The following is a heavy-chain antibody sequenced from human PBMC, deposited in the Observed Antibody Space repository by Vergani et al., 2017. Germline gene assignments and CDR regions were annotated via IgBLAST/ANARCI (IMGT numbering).Heavy chain of an antibody. CDR3: AKVYEAYCGGDCYSFFDY. CDR1: GFTFSSYA. V-gene: IGHV3-23*01. D-gene: IGHD2-21*02. CDR2: ISGSGGST. J-gene: IGHJ4*02. Sequence: EVQLLESGGGLVQPGGSLRLSCAASGFTFSSYAMSWVRQAPGKGLGWVSAISGSGGSTYYADSVKGRFTISRDNSKYTLYLQMNSLRAEDTAVYYCAKVYEAYCGGDCYSFFDYWGQGILVTVSS.